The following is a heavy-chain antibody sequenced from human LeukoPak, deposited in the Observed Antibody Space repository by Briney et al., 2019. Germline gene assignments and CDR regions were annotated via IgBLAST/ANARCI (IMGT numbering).Heavy chain of an antibody. CDR1: GGSINSGDYY. V-gene: IGHV4-30-4*01. D-gene: IGHD3-9*01. CDR3: ARSYYDIMTDSYPYYYGMDV. CDR2: CSYSGST. Sequence: KPSETLSLTCTVSGGSINSGDYYWSWICQPPGKGLEWIGCCSYSGSTYYNPSLKSRLTISVDTSKNHLSLRLGSVTAADTAVYYCARSYYDIMTDSYPYYYGMDVWGQGTTVTVSS. J-gene: IGHJ6*02.